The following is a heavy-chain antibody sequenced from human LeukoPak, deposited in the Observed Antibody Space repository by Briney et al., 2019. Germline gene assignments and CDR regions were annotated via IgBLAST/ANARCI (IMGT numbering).Heavy chain of an antibody. CDR2: ISAYNGNT. D-gene: IGHD3-9*01. CDR3: ARDNTGGHFDWLYWGFDY. J-gene: IGHJ4*02. CDR1: GYTFTSYG. Sequence: GASVKVSCKASGYTFTSYGISWVRQAPGQGLEWMGWISAYNGNTNYAQKLQGRVTMTTDTSTSTAYMELRSLRSDDTAVYYCARDNTGGHFDWLYWGFDYWGQGTLVTVSS. V-gene: IGHV1-18*01.